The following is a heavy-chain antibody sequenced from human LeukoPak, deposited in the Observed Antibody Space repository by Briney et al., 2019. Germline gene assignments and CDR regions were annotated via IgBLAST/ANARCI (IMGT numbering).Heavy chain of an antibody. CDR2: ISSSSSYI. J-gene: IGHJ4*02. CDR1: GFTFSSYS. V-gene: IGHV3-21*01. Sequence: GGSLRLSCAASGFTFSSYSMNWVRQAPGKGLEWVSSISSSSSYIYYADSVKGRFTISRDNAKNSLYLQKNSLRAEDTAVYYCASASGPYYDILTGYYTRTRNDYWGQGTLVTVSS. CDR3: ASASGPYYDILTGYYTRTRNDY. D-gene: IGHD3-9*01.